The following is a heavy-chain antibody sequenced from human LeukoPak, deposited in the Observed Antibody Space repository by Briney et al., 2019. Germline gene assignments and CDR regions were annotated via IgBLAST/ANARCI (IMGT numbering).Heavy chain of an antibody. Sequence: PGGSLRLSCAPSGFTFSSYAMSWVRQAPGKGLEWDSAISGSGGSTYYADSVKGRFTISRDNSKNTLYMQMNSLRAEDTAVYYCAKAYRPDSSGYFDYWGQGTLVTVSS. CDR2: ISGSGGST. D-gene: IGHD3-22*01. CDR1: GFTFSSYA. CDR3: AKAYRPDSSGYFDY. J-gene: IGHJ4*02. V-gene: IGHV3-23*01.